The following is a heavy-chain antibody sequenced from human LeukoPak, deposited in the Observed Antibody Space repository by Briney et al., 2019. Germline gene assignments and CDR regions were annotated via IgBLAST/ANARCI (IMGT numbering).Heavy chain of an antibody. J-gene: IGHJ4*02. V-gene: IGHV1-18*01. CDR2: ISPYNGKT. Sequence: ASVKVSCKASGYIFSNFFSSYGITWVRQAPGQGLEWMGWISPYNGKTKFARKFQGIVTMTTETSTSTAYMELRRLRSDDTAAYYCASGYYSDGSGYSPADYWGQGTRVTVSS. CDR1: GYIFSNFFSSYG. D-gene: IGHD3-22*01. CDR3: ASGYYSDGSGYSPADY.